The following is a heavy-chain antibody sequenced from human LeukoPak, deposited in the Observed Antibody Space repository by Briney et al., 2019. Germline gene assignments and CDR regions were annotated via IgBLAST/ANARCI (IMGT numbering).Heavy chain of an antibody. D-gene: IGHD4-17*01. CDR2: IYTSGST. Sequence: KPSETLSLTCTVSGGSISSYYWSWIRQPAGKGLEWIGRIYTSGSTNYNPSLKSRVTISIDTSKSQFSLKLSSVTAADVAVYYCARRVRSGDYRLDYWGQGTLVTVSS. CDR1: GGSISSYY. V-gene: IGHV4-4*07. J-gene: IGHJ4*02. CDR3: ARRVRSGDYRLDY.